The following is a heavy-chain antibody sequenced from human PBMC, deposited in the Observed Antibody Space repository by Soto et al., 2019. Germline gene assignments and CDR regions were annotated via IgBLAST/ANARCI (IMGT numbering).Heavy chain of an antibody. CDR2: FDPEDGET. CDR3: ARDSYGSGNDAFDI. J-gene: IGHJ3*02. Sequence: ASVKVSCKVSGYTLTELSMHWVRQAPGKGLEWMGGFDPEDGETIYAQKFQGRVTMTEDTSTDTAYMELSSLRSEDTAVYYCARDSYGSGNDAFDIWGQGTMVTVSS. V-gene: IGHV1-24*01. CDR1: GYTLTELS. D-gene: IGHD3-10*01.